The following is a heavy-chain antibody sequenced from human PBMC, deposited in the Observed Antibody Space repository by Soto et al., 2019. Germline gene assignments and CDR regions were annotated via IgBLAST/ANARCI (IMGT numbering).Heavy chain of an antibody. D-gene: IGHD2-2*01. CDR3: AKDWVYCGSRSCPRPADS. V-gene: IGHV3-23*01. J-gene: IGHJ4*02. CDR1: GFTFGSYA. Sequence: PGGSLRLSCAASGFTFGSYAMSWVRQAPGEGLEWVSAISGSARTTHYADSVKGRFTISRDNSKNTLYLQMNSLRAEDTAVYYCAKDWVYCGSRSCPRPADSWGQGTLVTVSS. CDR2: ISGSARTT.